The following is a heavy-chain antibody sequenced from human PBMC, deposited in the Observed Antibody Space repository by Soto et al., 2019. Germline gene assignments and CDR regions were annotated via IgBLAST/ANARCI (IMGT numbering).Heavy chain of an antibody. CDR3: ARWYRPFHGFDP. V-gene: IGHV1-8*01. J-gene: IGHJ5*02. CDR2: MNPNSGNT. CDR1: GYTFTSYD. D-gene: IGHD6-13*01. Sequence: QVQLVQSGAEVKKPGASVKVSCKASGYTFTSYDINWVRQATGQGLEWMGWMNPNSGNTGYAQKFQGRVTMTRNTSRSTAYMELSSLRSEDTAVYYCARWYRPFHGFDPWGQGTLVTVSS.